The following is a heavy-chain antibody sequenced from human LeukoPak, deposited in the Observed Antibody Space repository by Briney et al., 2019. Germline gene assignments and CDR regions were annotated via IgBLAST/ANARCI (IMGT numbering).Heavy chain of an antibody. CDR3: AIMHGYYDGSGYWVQ. D-gene: IGHD3-22*01. CDR1: GFTFSDYG. Sequence: GRSLRLSCAASGFTFSDYGIHWVRQAPGKGLEWVALICHNAGKKYYADSVKGRFTISRDNTKNTLYLQLNSLRADDTAVYYCAIMHGYYDGSGYWVQWGQGTLVTVSS. J-gene: IGHJ1*01. CDR2: ICHNAGKK. V-gene: IGHV3-33*01.